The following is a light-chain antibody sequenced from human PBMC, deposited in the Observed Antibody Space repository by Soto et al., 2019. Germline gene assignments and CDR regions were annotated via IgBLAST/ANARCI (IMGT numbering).Light chain of an antibody. V-gene: IGKV3-15*01. CDR2: DAS. Sequence: EIVLTQSPATLSVSPGERATLSCRASQSISSNLAWYQQKPGQVPRLLIYDASTRAAGIPTGFSGSGSGTEFTLTIGRLQSEYFAIYYCQQYHNWPLTLGGGTKVEIK. J-gene: IGKJ4*01. CDR3: QQYHNWPLT. CDR1: QSISSN.